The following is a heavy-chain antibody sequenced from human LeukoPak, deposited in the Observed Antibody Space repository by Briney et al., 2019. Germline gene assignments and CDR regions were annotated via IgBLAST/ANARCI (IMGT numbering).Heavy chain of an antibody. V-gene: IGHV3-48*03. CDR1: GFTFSRYE. CDR2: ISSSGTII. CDR3: ARSGSGGVVIMVA. D-gene: IGHD3-3*01. Sequence: PGGSLRLSCAPSGFTFSRYEINWVRQAPGKGVEWVSYISSSGTIIYYADSVKGRFTLSRDNAENSLFLQMNRLTADDTAVYYCARSGSGGVVIMVAWGQGTLVTVSS. J-gene: IGHJ5*02.